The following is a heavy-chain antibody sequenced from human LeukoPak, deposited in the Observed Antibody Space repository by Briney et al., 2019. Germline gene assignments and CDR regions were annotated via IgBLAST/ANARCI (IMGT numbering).Heavy chain of an antibody. J-gene: IGHJ4*02. Sequence: GGSLRLSCAASGFAFSSYGMSWVRRAPGKGLEWVSSITGSGGATYYADSVKGRLSVSRDNSKNTPYLQMSSLRAEDTAIYYCANQARRTGYYFDNWGQGTLVTVSS. V-gene: IGHV3-23*01. CDR2: ITGSGGAT. CDR3: ANQARRTGYYFDN. CDR1: GFAFSSYG.